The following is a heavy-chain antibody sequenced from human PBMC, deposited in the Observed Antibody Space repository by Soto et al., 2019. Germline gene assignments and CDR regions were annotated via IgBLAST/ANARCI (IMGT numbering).Heavy chain of an antibody. CDR1: GFTFSSYS. D-gene: IGHD6-19*01. CDR2: ISSSSSTI. Sequence: GGSLRLSCAASGFTFSSYSMNWVRQAPGKGLEWVSYISSSSSTIYYADSVKGRFTISRDNAQNSLYLQMNSLRDEDTAVYYCARREYSSGFNWFDPWGQGTLVTVSS. V-gene: IGHV3-48*02. J-gene: IGHJ5*02. CDR3: ARREYSSGFNWFDP.